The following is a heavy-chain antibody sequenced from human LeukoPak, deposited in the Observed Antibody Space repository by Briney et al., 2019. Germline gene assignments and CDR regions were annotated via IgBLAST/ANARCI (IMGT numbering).Heavy chain of an antibody. V-gene: IGHV1-2*02. CDR2: MNPKSGGT. Sequence: ASVKVSCRASGYTFTDYYIHWVRQAPGQGLELMGWMNPKSGGTTYARQFQGRVTMTRDTSITTAYMEVSRLTSDDTAVYYCARDLIRVGAIYDYWGQGTLVTVSS. CDR3: ARDLIRVGAIYDY. D-gene: IGHD1-26*01. CDR1: GYTFTDYY. J-gene: IGHJ4*02.